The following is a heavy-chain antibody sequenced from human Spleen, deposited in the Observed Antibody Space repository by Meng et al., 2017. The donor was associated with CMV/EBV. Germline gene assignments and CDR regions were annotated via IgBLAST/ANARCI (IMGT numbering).Heavy chain of an antibody. CDR3: AREYYDFWSGLPIGFDP. CDR1: SVSSGAFY. V-gene: IGHV4-61*08. CDR2: IYYSGST. D-gene: IGHD3-3*01. Sequence: SVSSGAFYWGWIRQPPGKGLEWIGYIYYSGSTNYNPSLKSRVTISVDTSKNQFSLKLSSVTAADTAVYYCAREYYDFWSGLPIGFDPWGQGTLVTVSS. J-gene: IGHJ5*02.